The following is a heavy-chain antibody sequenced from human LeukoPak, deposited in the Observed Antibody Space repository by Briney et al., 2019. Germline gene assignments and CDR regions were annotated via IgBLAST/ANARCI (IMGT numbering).Heavy chain of an antibody. J-gene: IGHJ3*01. D-gene: IGHD3-22*01. CDR3: SRPIHYDSTGYYSDDAFDV. CDR1: GCTFTSYW. CDR2: IYPGDSDT. V-gene: IGHV5-51*01. Sequence: GESLKISCNVSGCTFTSYWIGWVRQMPGKGLEWMGIIYPGDSDTRYSPSFQGQVTISVDKSISTAYLQWSSLKASDTAMYYCSRPIHYDSTGYYSDDAFDVWGQGTMVTVSS.